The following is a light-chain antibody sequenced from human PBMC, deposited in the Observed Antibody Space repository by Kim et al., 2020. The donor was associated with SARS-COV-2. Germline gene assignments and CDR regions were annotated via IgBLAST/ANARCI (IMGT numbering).Light chain of an antibody. CDR1: SSDVGSYDV. CDR3: CSHAGSSTWV. V-gene: IGLV2-23*02. J-gene: IGLJ3*02. CDR2: EVS. Sequence: GAPGQAITISCTGTSSDVGSYDVVSWYQQHPGKAPKVMIYEVSKRPSGVSDRFSGSKSGNTASLTISGLQAEDEADYYCCSHAGSSTWVFGGGTQLTVL.